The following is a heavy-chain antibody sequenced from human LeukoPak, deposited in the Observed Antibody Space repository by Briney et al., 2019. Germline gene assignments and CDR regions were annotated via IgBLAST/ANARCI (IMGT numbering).Heavy chain of an antibody. Sequence: SVKVSCKASGCTFTGYAISWVRQAPGRGLEWMGGIIPIFGRANYAQKFQGRVTMTADESTSTAYMELSSLRSEDTAVYYCARDSQGYSGYDSPFFDDWGQGTLVTVSS. CDR1: GCTFTGYA. D-gene: IGHD5-12*01. CDR3: ARDSQGYSGYDSPFFDD. V-gene: IGHV1-69*13. CDR2: IIPIFGRA. J-gene: IGHJ4*02.